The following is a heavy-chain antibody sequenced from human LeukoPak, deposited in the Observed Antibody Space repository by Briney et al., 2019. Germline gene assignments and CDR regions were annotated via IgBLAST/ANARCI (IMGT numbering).Heavy chain of an antibody. Sequence: GGSLRLSCAASGFTFSSYSMNWVRQAPGKGLEWVSTFSGINRSPYYADSVKGRFTISRDNAKNSLYLQMNSLRAEDTAVYYCASKLELAYWGQGTLVTVSS. D-gene: IGHD1-7*01. CDR3: ASKLELAY. CDR2: FSGINRSP. V-gene: IGHV3-21*01. J-gene: IGHJ4*02. CDR1: GFTFSSYS.